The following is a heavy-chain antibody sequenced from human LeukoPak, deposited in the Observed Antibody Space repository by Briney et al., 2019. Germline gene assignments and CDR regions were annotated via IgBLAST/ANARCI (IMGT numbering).Heavy chain of an antibody. V-gene: IGHV4-59*08. CDR2: IYYSGST. D-gene: IGHD6-13*01. CDR1: GGSISSYY. Sequence: PSETLSLTCTVSGGSISSYYWSWIRQPPGKGLEWIGYIYYSGSTNYNPSLKSRVTISVDTSKNQFSLKLSSVTAADTAVYYCARHEVAAAIVWHFDLWGRGTLVNVSS. J-gene: IGHJ2*01. CDR3: ARHEVAAAIVWHFDL.